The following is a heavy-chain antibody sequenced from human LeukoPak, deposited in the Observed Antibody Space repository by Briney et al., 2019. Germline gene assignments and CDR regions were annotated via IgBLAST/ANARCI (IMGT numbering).Heavy chain of an antibody. CDR2: IYHSGST. D-gene: IGHD3-10*01. CDR1: GGSINSDTFY. Sequence: PSETLSLTCTVSGGSINSDTFYWGWIRQPPGKGLEWVASIYHSGSTYYNPSLKCRVTISVDTFKNQFSMKMRSVTAADTAVYYCARDQYCPIIRFDYWGPGILVSVSS. J-gene: IGHJ4*02. V-gene: IGHV4-39*07. CDR3: ARDQYCPIIRFDY.